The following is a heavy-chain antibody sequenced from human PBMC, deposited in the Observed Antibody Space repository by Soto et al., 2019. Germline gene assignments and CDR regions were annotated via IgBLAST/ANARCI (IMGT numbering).Heavy chain of an antibody. V-gene: IGHV3-64D*08. CDR2: ISSNGGST. CDR3: VKVGDRSYGMDV. D-gene: IGHD1-26*01. Sequence: HPGGSLRLSCSASGFTSSSYAMHWVRQAPGKGLEYVSAISSNGGSTYYADSVKGRFTISRDNSKNTLYLQMSSLRAEDTAVYYCVKVGDRSYGMDVWGQGTTVTVSS. J-gene: IGHJ6*02. CDR1: GFTSSSYA.